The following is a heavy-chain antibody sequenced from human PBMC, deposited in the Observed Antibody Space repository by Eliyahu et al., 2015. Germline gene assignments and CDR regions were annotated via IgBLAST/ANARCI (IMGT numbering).Heavy chain of an antibody. J-gene: IGHJ4*02. CDR1: XFXFGSSG. CDR2: VWFDGVRK. V-gene: IGHV3-33*01. Sequence: QVQLVESGGGVVQPGRSLRLSCAAXXFXFGSSGXHWVRQPPGKGLEWLTVVWFDGVRKDYADSVKGRFTISKDNSKNMLYLQMNSLRVEDTAVYYCTRDRSVSGDYASDYWGQGILVTVSS. CDR3: TRDRSVSGDYASDY. D-gene: IGHD4-17*01.